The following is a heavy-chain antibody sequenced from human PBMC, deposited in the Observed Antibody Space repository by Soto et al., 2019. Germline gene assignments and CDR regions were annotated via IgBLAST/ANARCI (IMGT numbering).Heavy chain of an antibody. Sequence: PGGSLRLSCAASGFTFRSYWMQWVRQAPGKGLVWVSWINSDGSSTKYYADSVKGRFTISRDNAKNSLYLQMNSLRAEDTAVYYCARDQLYYNDISGRPLNAFDVWGQGTMVTVSS. CDR2: INSDGSSTK. CDR1: GFTFRSYW. J-gene: IGHJ3*01. CDR3: ARDQLYYNDISGRPLNAFDV. D-gene: IGHD3-22*01. V-gene: IGHV3-48*01.